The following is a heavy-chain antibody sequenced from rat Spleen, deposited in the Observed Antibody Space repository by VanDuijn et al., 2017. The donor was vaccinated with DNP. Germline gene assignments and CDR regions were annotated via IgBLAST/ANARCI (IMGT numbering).Heavy chain of an antibody. J-gene: IGHJ3*01. CDR3: ARPYYYRYSGWFAY. CDR1: GFTFSNYG. CDR2: ITTGGGNT. Sequence: EVQLVESGGGLVQPGRSLKLSCAASGFTFSNYGMAWVRQAPTKGLEWVASITTGGGNTYYRDSVKGRFTISRDNGKSTLFLQMNSLRSEDMATYYCARPYYYRYSGWFAYWGQGTLVTVSS. D-gene: IGHD1-2*01. V-gene: IGHV5S13*01.